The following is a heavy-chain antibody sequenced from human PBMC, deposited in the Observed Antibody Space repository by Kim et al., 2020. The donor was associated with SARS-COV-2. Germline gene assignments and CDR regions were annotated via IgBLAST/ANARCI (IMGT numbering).Heavy chain of an antibody. V-gene: IGHV4-34*01. J-gene: IGHJ4*02. CDR3: ARGRQGYSGGYRFDY. Sequence: SETLSLTCAVYGGSFSGYYWSWIRQPPGKGLEWIGEINHSGSTNYNPSLKSRVTISVDTSKNQFSLKLSSVTAADTAVYYCARGRQGYSGGYRFDYWCQG. CDR2: INHSGST. D-gene: IGHD1-26*01. CDR1: GGSFSGYY.